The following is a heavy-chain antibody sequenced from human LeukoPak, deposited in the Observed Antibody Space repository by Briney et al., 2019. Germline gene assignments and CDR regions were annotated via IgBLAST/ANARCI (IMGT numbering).Heavy chain of an antibody. CDR2: FDPEDGET. V-gene: IGHV1-24*01. CDR1: GYTLTELS. J-gene: IGHJ4*02. Sequence: ASVKVSCKVSGYTLTELSMHWVRQAPGKGLEWMGGFDPEDGETIYAQKFQGRVTMTEDTSTDTAYMELSSLRSEDTAVYYRATGGATVVTHFDYWGQGTLVTVSS. CDR3: ATGGATVVTHFDY. D-gene: IGHD4-23*01.